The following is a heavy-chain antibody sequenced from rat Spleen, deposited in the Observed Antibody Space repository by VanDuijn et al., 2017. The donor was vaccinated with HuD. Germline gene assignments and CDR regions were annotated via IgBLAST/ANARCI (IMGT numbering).Heavy chain of an antibody. J-gene: IGHJ3*01. CDR2: ITYDGGGT. CDR3: ARPNYGYPFAY. V-gene: IGHV5-7*01. D-gene: IGHD1-11*01. Sequence: EVQLMESGGGLVRPGRSLKLSCAASGFTFSDYNMAWVRQAPKKGLEWVATITYDGGGTYYRDSVKGRFTISRDTTKSTLYLQMVSLRSEDTATYYCARPNYGYPFAYWGQGTLVTVSS. CDR1: GFTFSDYN.